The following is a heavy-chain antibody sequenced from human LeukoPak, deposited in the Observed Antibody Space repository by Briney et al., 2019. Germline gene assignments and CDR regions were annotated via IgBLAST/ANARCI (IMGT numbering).Heavy chain of an antibody. CDR3: AKSPGYWAHDF. CDR1: GGTFSSYA. V-gene: IGHV1-69*13. D-gene: IGHD3-22*01. CDR2: IIPIFGTA. J-gene: IGHJ4*02. Sequence: ASVKVSCKASGGTFSSYAISWVRQAPGQGLEWTGGIIPIFGTANYAQKFQGRVTITAGESTSTAYMELSSLRSEDTAVYYCAKSPGYWAHDFWGQGTLVTVSS.